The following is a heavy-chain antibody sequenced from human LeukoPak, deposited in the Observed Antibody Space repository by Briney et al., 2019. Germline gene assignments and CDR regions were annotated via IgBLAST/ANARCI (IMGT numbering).Heavy chain of an antibody. D-gene: IGHD4-11*01. CDR3: AREDHSNYEY. J-gene: IGHJ4*02. V-gene: IGHV3-53*01. Sequence: GGSLRLSCAASGFTVSSNYMSWVRQAPGKGLEWVSIIYSGGSTYYADSVKGRFTISKDNAKNSLYLQLNSLRAEDTAVYYCAREDHSNYEYWGQGTLVTVSS. CDR2: IYSGGST. CDR1: GFTVSSNY.